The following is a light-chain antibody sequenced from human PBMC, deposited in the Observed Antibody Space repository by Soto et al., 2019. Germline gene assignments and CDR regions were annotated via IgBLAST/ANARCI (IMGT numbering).Light chain of an antibody. Sequence: EFVLTQSPGTLSLSPGERATLSCRASQTVRNNYLAWYQQKPGQGPRLLIYGASSRATGTPDRFSGSGSGTDFTLTINRLEPEDFAVYYCQQRSNWPITFGQGTRLEI. CDR3: QQRSNWPIT. CDR2: GAS. J-gene: IGKJ5*01. V-gene: IGKV3D-20*02. CDR1: QTVRNNY.